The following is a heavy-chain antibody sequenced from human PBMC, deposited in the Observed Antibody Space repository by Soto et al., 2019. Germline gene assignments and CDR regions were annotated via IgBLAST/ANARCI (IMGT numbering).Heavy chain of an antibody. D-gene: IGHD3-22*01. Sequence: PSETRSLTWAVYGGSFSWYYWSWIRQPPGKGLGWIGEINHSGSTNYNPSLKSRVTISVDTSKNQFSLKLSSVTAADTAVYYCAREIPFSSGYYKGYYYYGMDVWGQGTTVTVSS. V-gene: IGHV4-34*01. CDR3: AREIPFSSGYYKGYYYYGMDV. CDR2: INHSGST. CDR1: GGSFSWYY. J-gene: IGHJ6*02.